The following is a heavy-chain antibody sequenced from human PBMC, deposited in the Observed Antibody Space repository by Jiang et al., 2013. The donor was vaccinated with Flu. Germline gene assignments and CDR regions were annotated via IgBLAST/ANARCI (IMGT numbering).Heavy chain of an antibody. V-gene: IGHV4-34*01. CDR3: ARWASSWDYYDSSGSYYFDY. D-gene: IGHD3-22*01. Sequence: LLKPSETLSLTCAVYGGSFSGYYWSWIRQPPGKGLEWIGEINHSGSTNYNPSLKSRVTISVDTSKNQFSLKLSSVTAADTAVYYCARWASSWDYYDSSGSYYFDYWGQGTLVTVSS. CDR1: GGSFSGYY. CDR2: INHSGST. J-gene: IGHJ4*02.